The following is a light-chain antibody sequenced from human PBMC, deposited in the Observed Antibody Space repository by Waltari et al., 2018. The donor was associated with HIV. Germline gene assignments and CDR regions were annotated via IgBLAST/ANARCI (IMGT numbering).Light chain of an antibody. CDR2: EVT. CDR3: SSYAGGHSWV. Sequence: QSALAQPASVSGSLGQSVVLPCTGTSNDLGNHNLVSWYQHHPGKVPRIIIYEVTKRPSGVSNRFSGSKSANTASLMISGLQAEDEADYYCSSYAGGHSWVFGGGTKLTVL. CDR1: SNDLGNHNL. J-gene: IGLJ3*02. V-gene: IGLV2-23*02.